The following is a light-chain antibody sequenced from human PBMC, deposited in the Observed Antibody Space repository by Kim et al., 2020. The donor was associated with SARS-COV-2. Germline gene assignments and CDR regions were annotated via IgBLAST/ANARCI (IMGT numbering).Light chain of an antibody. J-gene: IGLJ3*02. CDR1: NIGSKS. Sequence: APGKTGKITCGGNNIGSKSVHWYQQKPGQAPVLVIYYDSDRPSGMPERFSGSNSGNTATLTISRVEAGDEADYYCQVWDSSSDHPVFGGGTQLTVL. CDR2: YDS. CDR3: QVWDSSSDHPV. V-gene: IGLV3-21*04.